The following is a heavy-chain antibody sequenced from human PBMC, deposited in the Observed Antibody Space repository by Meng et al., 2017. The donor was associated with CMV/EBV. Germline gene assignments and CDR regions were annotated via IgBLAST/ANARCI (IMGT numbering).Heavy chain of an antibody. V-gene: IGHV3-23*01. CDR3: AKDLIIVVVPAAKQPYDY. Sequence: FSSYAMSWVRQAPGKGLEWVSAISGSGGSTYYADSVKGRFTISRDNSKNTLYLQMNSLRAEDTAVYYCAKDLIIVVVPAAKQPYDYWGQGTLVTVSS. D-gene: IGHD2-2*01. CDR1: FSSYA. CDR2: ISGSGGST. J-gene: IGHJ4*02.